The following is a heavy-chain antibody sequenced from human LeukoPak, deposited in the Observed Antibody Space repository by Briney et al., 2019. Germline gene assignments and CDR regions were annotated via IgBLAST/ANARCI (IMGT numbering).Heavy chain of an antibody. V-gene: IGHV4-34*01. CDR3: ARARRDGYITGYYYYYGMDV. Sequence: SETLSLTCTVCGGSISSYYWSLIRQPPGKGLEWIGESNHSGSTNYNPSLKSRVTISVDTSKNQFSLKLSSVTAADTAVYYCARARRDGYITGYYYYYGMDVWGQGTTVTVSS. CDR2: SNHSGST. CDR1: GGSISSYY. D-gene: IGHD5-24*01. J-gene: IGHJ6*02.